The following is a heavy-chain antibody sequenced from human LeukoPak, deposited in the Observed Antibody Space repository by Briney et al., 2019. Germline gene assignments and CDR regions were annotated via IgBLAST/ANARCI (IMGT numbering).Heavy chain of an antibody. CDR3: ARASLYYDFWSGYLRPGHWFDP. Sequence: ASVKVSCKASGYTFTGYYMHWVRQSPGQGLEWMGRMNPNSGNTGYAQKFQGRVTMTRNTSISTAYMELSSLRSEDTAVYYCARASLYYDFWSGYLRPGHWFDPWGHGPPVTVSS. CDR1: GYTFTGYY. D-gene: IGHD3-3*01. V-gene: IGHV1-8*01. J-gene: IGHJ5*02. CDR2: MNPNSGNT.